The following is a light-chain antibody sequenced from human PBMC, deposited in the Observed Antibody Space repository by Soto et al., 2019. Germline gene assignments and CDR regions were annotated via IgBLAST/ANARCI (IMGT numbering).Light chain of an antibody. V-gene: IGKV3-15*01. Sequence: EIVLTQSPAALSVSPGERVTLSCRASQGIGSTLAWYQQKPGQTPRLLIYDSSTRAIGIPARFSVSRSGTEFTLTINGLQSEDFAVYYCQRYNNLPLTFCGGTKVEIK. CDR1: QGIGST. J-gene: IGKJ4*01. CDR3: QRYNNLPLT. CDR2: DSS.